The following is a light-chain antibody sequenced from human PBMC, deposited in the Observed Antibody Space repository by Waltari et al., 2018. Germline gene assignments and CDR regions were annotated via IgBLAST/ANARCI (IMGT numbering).Light chain of an antibody. CDR3: SSYTSSSPYV. Sequence: QSALTQPASVSGSPGQSITISCTGISSDVGGYNHVSWYQQYPGKAPKLMIYDVSNRPSGVSNRFSGSKSGNTASLTISGLQAEDEADYYCSSYTSSSPYVFGTGTKVTVL. V-gene: IGLV2-14*03. J-gene: IGLJ1*01. CDR1: SSDVGGYNH. CDR2: DVS.